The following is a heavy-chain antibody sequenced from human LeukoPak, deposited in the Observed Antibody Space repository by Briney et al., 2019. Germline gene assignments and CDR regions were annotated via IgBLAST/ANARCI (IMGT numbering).Heavy chain of an antibody. D-gene: IGHD1-26*01. CDR2: IYSGGST. V-gene: IGHV3-66*02. CDR1: GFTVSSNY. J-gene: IGHJ6*03. Sequence: GGSLRLSCAASGFTVSSNYMSWVRQAPGKGLEWVSVIYSGGSTYYADSVKGRFTISRGNSKNTLYLQMNSLRAEDTAVYYCARAGGSHYYYYYMDVWGKGTTVTVSS. CDR3: ARAGGSHYYYYYMDV.